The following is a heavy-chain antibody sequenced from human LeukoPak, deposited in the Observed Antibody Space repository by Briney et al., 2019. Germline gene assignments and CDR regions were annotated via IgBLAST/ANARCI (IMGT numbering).Heavy chain of an antibody. CDR2: IIPIFGTA. J-gene: IGHJ4*02. V-gene: IGHV1-69*01. Sequence: ASVKVPCKASGGTFSSYAISWVRQAPGQGLEWMGGIIPIFGTANYAQKFQGRVTITADESTSTAYMELSSLRSEDTAVYYCARSTSGIAARRFFDYWGQGTLVTVSS. CDR1: GGTFSSYA. CDR3: ARSTSGIAARRFFDY. D-gene: IGHD6-6*01.